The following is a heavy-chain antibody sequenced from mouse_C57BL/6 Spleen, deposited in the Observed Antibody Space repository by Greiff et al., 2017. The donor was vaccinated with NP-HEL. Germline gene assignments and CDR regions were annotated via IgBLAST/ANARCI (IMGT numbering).Heavy chain of an antibody. CDR2: IHPNSGST. Sequence: VQLQQPGAELVKPGASVKLSCKASGYTFTSYWMHWVKQRPGQGLEWIGMIHPNSGSTNYNEKFKSKATLPVDKSSSTAYMQLSSLTSADSAVDYCAREGRTTVVADYWGQGTTLTVSS. CDR3: AREGRTTVVADY. D-gene: IGHD1-1*01. CDR1: GYTFTSYW. J-gene: IGHJ2*01. V-gene: IGHV1-64*01.